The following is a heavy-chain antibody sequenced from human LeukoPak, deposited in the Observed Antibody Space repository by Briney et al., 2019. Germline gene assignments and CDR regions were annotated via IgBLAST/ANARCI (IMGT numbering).Heavy chain of an antibody. Sequence: GRSLRLSCAASGFTFSSYAMHWVRQAPGKGLEWVAVISYDGSNKYYADSVKGRFTISRDNSKNTVYLQMNSLRAEDTAVCYCLRDPYEAYWGQGTLVTVSS. D-gene: IGHD5-12*01. CDR1: GFTFSSYA. J-gene: IGHJ4*02. V-gene: IGHV3-30-3*01. CDR2: ISYDGSNK. CDR3: LRDPYEAY.